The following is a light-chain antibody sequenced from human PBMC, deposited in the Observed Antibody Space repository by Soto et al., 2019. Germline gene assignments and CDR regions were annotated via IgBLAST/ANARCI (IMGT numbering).Light chain of an antibody. J-gene: IGKJ5*01. CDR1: QCLXNY. CDR3: QKYNMAPSWT. CDR2: SAS. V-gene: IGKV1-27*01. Sequence: IRLTQSASSLSASVGDGVNITCRSRQCLXNYFVCYELKPGKVPDLLIXSASTLRSGAPSRFSGSGSGRHFTPNISGLQPEYVATSYCQKYNMAPSWTFGQGTRLEI.